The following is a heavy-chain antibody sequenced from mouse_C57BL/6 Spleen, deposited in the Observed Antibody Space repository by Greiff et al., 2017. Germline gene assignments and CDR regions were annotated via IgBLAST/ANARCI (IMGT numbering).Heavy chain of an antibody. Sequence: EVKLVESEGGLVQPGSSMKLSCTASGFTFSDYYMAWVRQVPEKGLEWVANINYDGSSTYYLDSLKSRFIISRDNAKNILYLQMSSLKSEDTATYYCARDGGFLYYFDYWGQGTTLTVSS. CDR2: INYDGSST. J-gene: IGHJ2*01. CDR1: GFTFSDYY. CDR3: ARDGGFLYYFDY. V-gene: IGHV5-16*01.